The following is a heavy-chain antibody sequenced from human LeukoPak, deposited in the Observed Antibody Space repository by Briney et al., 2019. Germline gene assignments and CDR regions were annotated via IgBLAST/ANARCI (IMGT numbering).Heavy chain of an antibody. V-gene: IGHV3-33*01. J-gene: IGHJ4*02. CDR3: AREGHSGYPFDY. CDR2: IWYDGSNK. CDR1: GFTFSSYG. Sequence: GGSLRLSCAASGFTFSSYGMHWVRQAPGKGLEWVAVIWYDGSNKYYADSVKGRFTISRDNSKNTLYLQMNSLRAEDTAVYYCAREGHSGYPFDYWGQGTLVTVSS. D-gene: IGHD5-12*01.